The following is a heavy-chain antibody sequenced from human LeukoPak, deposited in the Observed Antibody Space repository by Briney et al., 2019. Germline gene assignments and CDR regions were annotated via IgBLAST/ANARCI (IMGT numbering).Heavy chain of an antibody. D-gene: IGHD3-3*01. V-gene: IGHV4-31*03. CDR2: IYYSGST. CDR1: GGSISSGGYN. Sequence: ASETLSLTCTVSGGSISSGGYNWSWIRQHPGKGLEWIGYIYYSGSTYYNPSLKSRVTISVDTSKNQFSLKLSSVTAADTAVYYCASYGVPGYYDFWSGYSGLYYFDYWGQGTLVTVSS. CDR3: ASYGVPGYYDFWSGYSGLYYFDY. J-gene: IGHJ4*02.